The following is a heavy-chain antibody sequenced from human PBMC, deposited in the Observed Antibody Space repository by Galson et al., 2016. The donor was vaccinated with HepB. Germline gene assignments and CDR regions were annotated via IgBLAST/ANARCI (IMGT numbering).Heavy chain of an antibody. CDR2: IYRDGRT. J-gene: IGHJ4*02. CDR3: ARVGGYDGYYFDF. Sequence: SLRLPCAVSGLTVSDTYLSWVRQAPGKGPEWDSVIYRDGRTYHGDSVKGRFSISRDISKNTLYLQMNSLRADDTAVYYWARVGGYDGYYFDFWGQGALVTVSS. V-gene: IGHV3-53*01. CDR1: GLTVSDTY. D-gene: IGHD5-12*01.